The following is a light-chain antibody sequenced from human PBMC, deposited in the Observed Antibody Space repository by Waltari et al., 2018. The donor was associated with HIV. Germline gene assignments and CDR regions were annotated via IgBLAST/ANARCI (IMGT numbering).Light chain of an antibody. CDR3: SSYTSSRSYV. Sequence: QSALTQPTSVSGSPGKSITISCTGTSSNVGGYNYVTWYQQHPGKAPKLMIYAVSNRPSGVSNRFSGSKSGNTASLTISGLQAEDEADYYCSSYTSSRSYVFGTGTRVTV. CDR2: AVS. CDR1: SSNVGGYNY. V-gene: IGLV2-14*03. J-gene: IGLJ1*01.